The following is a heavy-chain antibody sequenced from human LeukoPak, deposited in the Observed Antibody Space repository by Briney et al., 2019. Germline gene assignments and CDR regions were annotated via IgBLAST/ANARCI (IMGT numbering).Heavy chain of an antibody. CDR3: AKSLADSSSWPKSDY. D-gene: IGHD6-13*01. CDR1: GFTFSSYP. CDR2: ISGSGGST. J-gene: IGHJ4*02. V-gene: IGHV3-23*01. Sequence: PGGSLRLSCAASGFTFSSYPKSWVRQAPGKGLEWVSAISGSGGSTYYADSVKGRFTISRDNSKNTLYLQMNSLRAEDTAVYYCAKSLADSSSWPKSDYWGQGTLVTVSS.